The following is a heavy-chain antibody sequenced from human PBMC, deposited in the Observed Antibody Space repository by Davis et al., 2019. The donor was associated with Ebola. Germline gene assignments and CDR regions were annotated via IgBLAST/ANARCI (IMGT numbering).Heavy chain of an antibody. CDR2: ISGGVRT. CDR1: GFIVSNNY. Sequence: GESLKISCAASGFIVSNNYMSWVRQAPGKGLEWVSIISGGVRTSYADTVKGRFTISRDTSKNTLYLQMDSLRVEDTAVYYCTRANRVWSGLALDYWGQGTLVTVPS. V-gene: IGHV3-53*05. D-gene: IGHD3-3*01. CDR3: TRANRVWSGLALDY. J-gene: IGHJ4*02.